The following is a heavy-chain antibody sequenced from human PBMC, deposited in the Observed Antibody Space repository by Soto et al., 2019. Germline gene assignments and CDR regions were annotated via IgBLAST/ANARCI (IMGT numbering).Heavy chain of an antibody. CDR3: ACNIAVAGGYYYYYGMDV. V-gene: IGHV1-18*01. CDR2: ISAYKGNT. CDR1: GYTFTSYG. D-gene: IGHD6-19*01. J-gene: IGHJ6*02. Sequence: ASVKVSCKASGYTFTSYGISWVRQAPGQGLEWMGWISAYKGNTNYAQKLQGRVTMTTDTSTSTAYMELRSLSSDDTAVYYFACNIAVAGGYYYYYGMDVWGQGTTVTVSS.